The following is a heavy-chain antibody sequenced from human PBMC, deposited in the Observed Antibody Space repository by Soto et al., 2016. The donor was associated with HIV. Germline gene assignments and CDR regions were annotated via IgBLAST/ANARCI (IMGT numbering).Heavy chain of an antibody. CDR2: ISTGSNTI. Sequence: EVQLVESGGGLVQPGGSLRLSCATSGFTFNTYSMNWVRQAPGKGLEWISYISTGSNTIYYADSVKGRFTISRDNAKNSLYLQMNSLRAEDTAVYYCARGDYSSAWDLWGQGTLVTVSS. CDR3: ARGDYSSAWDL. CDR1: GFTFNTYS. J-gene: IGHJ4*02. V-gene: IGHV3-48*01. D-gene: IGHD6-19*01.